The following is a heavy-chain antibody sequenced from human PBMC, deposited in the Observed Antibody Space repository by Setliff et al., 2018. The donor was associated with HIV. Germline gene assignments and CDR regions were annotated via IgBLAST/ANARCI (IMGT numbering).Heavy chain of an antibody. Sequence: GASVKVSCKASGYTFNSYLVYWVRQAPGQRLEWMGWIHPGNDNREYSQRFQGRLTMTRDTSASMVYMELSSLTSEDTAVYFCARFSSVYAAIDNWGPGTLVTVSS. D-gene: IGHD2-2*01. CDR3: ARFSSVYAAIDN. V-gene: IGHV1-3*01. CDR2: IHPGNDNR. CDR1: GYTFNSYL. J-gene: IGHJ4*02.